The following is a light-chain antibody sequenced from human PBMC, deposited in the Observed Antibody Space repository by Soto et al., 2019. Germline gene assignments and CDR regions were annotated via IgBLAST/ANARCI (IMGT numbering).Light chain of an antibody. V-gene: IGLV2-14*01. CDR3: CSFTSASTLV. CDR2: DVS. CDR1: SSDVGGYNS. J-gene: IGLJ3*02. Sequence: QSVLTQPASVSGSPGQSITISCTGTSSDVGGYNSVSWYQHHPGKAPQLMIYDVSNRPSGVSNRFSGSKSGNTASLTISGLLAEDEAKYYCCSFTSASTLVFGGGTKVTVL.